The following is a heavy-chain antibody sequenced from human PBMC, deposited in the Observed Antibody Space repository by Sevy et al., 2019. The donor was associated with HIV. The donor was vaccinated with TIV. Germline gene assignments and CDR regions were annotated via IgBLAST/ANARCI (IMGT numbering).Heavy chain of an antibody. D-gene: IGHD3-22*01. CDR2: IWYDGSNQ. J-gene: IGHJ4*02. CDR1: GFTFSSYG. Sequence: GGSLRLSCAASGFTFSSYGMHWVRQAPGKGLEWVAVIWYDGSNQYYADSVKGRFTISRDNSKNTLYLQMNSLRAEDTAVYYCAMNYYDSSGSSFFFDYWGQGTLVPVSS. V-gene: IGHV3-33*01. CDR3: AMNYYDSSGSSFFFDY.